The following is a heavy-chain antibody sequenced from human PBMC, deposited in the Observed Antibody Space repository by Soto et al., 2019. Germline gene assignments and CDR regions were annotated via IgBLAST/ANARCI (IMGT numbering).Heavy chain of an antibody. Sequence: PSETLSLTCTVSCGSITSGDYYWRWIRQPPGKGLEWIGYIYYSGITYYNPSRKSRITMSEETSKNQLSLKLSSVTAADTAMYYRAAGAPWAQNFDYGGQGTLVTVSS. CDR2: IYYSGIT. CDR3: AAGAPWAQNFDY. CDR1: CGSITSGDYY. V-gene: IGHV4-30-4*02. J-gene: IGHJ4*02.